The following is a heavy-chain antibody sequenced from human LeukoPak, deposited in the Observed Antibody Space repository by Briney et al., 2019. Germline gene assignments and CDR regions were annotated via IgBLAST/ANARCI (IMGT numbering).Heavy chain of an antibody. CDR3: ARGGNYWPQWWFDP. CDR2: IYYTGST. D-gene: IGHD1-26*01. J-gene: IGHJ5*02. Sequence: PSETLSFACTVSGGSSSTYYWSWIRQRPGKGLEWIGYIYYTGSTSYNPSLKSRVTMSLDASKNQFSLELNSVTPADTAVYYCARGGNYWPQWWFDPWGRGTLVSVSS. V-gene: IGHV4-59*01. CDR1: GGSSSTYY.